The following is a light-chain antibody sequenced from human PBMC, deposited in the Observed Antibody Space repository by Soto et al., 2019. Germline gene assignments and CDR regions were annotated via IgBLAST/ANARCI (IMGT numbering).Light chain of an antibody. CDR2: KAS. V-gene: IGKV1-5*03. Sequence: DIQMTQSPSTLSASVVDRVTITCRASQSISSWLAWYQQKPGKAPKLLIYKASSLESGVPSRFSGSGSGTEFTLTISSLQPDDFATYYCQQYTTAFRTFGQGTKVDIK. CDR1: QSISSW. J-gene: IGKJ1*01. CDR3: QQYTTAFRT.